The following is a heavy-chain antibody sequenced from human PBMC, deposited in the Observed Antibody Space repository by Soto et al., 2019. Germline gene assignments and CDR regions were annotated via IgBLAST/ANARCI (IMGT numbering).Heavy chain of an antibody. J-gene: IGHJ4*02. Sequence: VASVKVSCKASGFTFSTSAVQWVRQARGQRLEWIGWIVVGSGDTKYTQKFQERVTISRDMSTSTAYMELSSLRSEDTAVYFCAAYSDGWTGFDYWGQGTLVTVSS. CDR3: AAYSDGWTGFDY. V-gene: IGHV1-58*01. CDR1: GFTFSTSA. D-gene: IGHD6-25*01. CDR2: IVVGSGDT.